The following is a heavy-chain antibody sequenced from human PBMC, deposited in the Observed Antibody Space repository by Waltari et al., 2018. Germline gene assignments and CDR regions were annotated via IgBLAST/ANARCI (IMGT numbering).Heavy chain of an antibody. CDR3: ARSPTTTVVMKGFDY. J-gene: IGHJ4*02. CDR1: GGSFSGYY. CDR2: INHSGST. D-gene: IGHD4-17*01. V-gene: IGHV4-34*01. Sequence: QVQLQQWGAGLLKPSETLSLTCAVYGGSFSGYYWCWIHQPPGKGLEWIGEINHSGSTNYNPHLKSRVPISVDTSKNQFSLKLSSVTAADTAVYYCARSPTTTVVMKGFDYWGQGTLVTVSS.